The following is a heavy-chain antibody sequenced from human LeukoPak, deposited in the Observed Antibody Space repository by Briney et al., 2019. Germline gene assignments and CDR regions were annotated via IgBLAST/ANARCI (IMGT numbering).Heavy chain of an antibody. D-gene: IGHD2-2*01. V-gene: IGHV3-23*01. CDR3: AKGRCSSTSCYVNYYGMDV. CDR1: GFTFSSHA. J-gene: IGHJ6*02. Sequence: GGSLRLSCAASGFTFSSHAMSWVRQAPGKGLEWVSAISGSGGSTYYADSVKGRFTISRDNSKNTLYLQMNSLRAEDTAVYYCAKGRCSSTSCYVNYYGMDVWGQGTTVTVSS. CDR2: ISGSGGST.